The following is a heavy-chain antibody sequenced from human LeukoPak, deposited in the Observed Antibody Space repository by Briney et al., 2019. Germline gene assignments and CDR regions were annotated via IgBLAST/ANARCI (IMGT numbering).Heavy chain of an antibody. V-gene: IGHV3-30*04. CDR3: ARDKGVYYYYYGMDV. CDR2: ISYDGSNK. D-gene: IGHD2-8*01. J-gene: IGHJ6*02. Sequence: GGSLRLSCAASGFTFSSYAMHWVRQAPGKGLEWVVVISYDGSNKYYADSVKGRFTISRDNSKNTLYLQMNSLRAEDTAVYYCARDKGVYYYYYGMDVWGQGTTVTVSS. CDR1: GFTFSSYA.